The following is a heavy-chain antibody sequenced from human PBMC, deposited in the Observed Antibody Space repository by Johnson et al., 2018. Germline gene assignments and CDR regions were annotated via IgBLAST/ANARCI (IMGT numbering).Heavy chain of an antibody. D-gene: IGHD3-22*01. CDR3: ARYHYDSSGFEGFDV. J-gene: IGHJ3*01. Sequence: VQLVESGGGLARPGGSLRVPCAASGFSVSDNYMSWVRQASGKGPEWVSIMYTSGSTYYAESVKGRFTISRDNSSNTLYLQMNSLRPADTAVYFCARYHYDSSGFEGFDVWGQGTMVTVSS. CDR2: MYTSGST. CDR1: GFSVSDNY. V-gene: IGHV3-66*02.